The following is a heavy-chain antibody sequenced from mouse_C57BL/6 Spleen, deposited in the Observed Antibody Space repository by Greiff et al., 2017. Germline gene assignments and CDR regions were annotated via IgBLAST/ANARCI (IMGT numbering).Heavy chain of an antibody. V-gene: IGHV1-64*01. CDR2: IHPNSGST. CDR1: GYTFTSYW. D-gene: IGHD1-1*01. CDR3: ARRATVVATDFDY. J-gene: IGHJ2*01. Sequence: QVQLQQPGAELVKPGASVKLSCKASGYTFTSYWMHWVKQRPGQGLEWIGMIHPNSGSTNYNEKFKSKATLTVDKSSSTAYMQPSSLTSEDSAVYYCARRATVVATDFDYWGQGTTLTVSS.